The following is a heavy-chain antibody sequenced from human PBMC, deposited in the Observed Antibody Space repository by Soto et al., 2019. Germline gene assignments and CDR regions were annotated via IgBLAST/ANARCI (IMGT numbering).Heavy chain of an antibody. CDR1: GYTFTSYY. J-gene: IGHJ4*02. D-gene: IGHD6-13*01. CDR3: ARDVAGVLDY. V-gene: IGHV1-46*01. CDR2: INPSGGST. Sequence: QVQLVQSGAEVKTPGASVKVSCTASGYTFTSYYMHWVRQAPGQGLEWMGIINPSGGSTSYAQKFQGRVNMPRDTSTSTVYLELSSLSSEDTAVYYCARDVAGVLDYWGQGTLVTVSS.